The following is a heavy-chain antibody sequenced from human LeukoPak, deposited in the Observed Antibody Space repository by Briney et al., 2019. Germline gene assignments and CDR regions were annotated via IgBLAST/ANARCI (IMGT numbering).Heavy chain of an antibody. CDR1: GDSISRYYW. CDR2: INSDGSSR. D-gene: IGHD3-16*01. Sequence: ETLSLTCTVSGDSISRYYWMHWVRQAPGKGLVWVSRINSDGSSRIYADSVRGRFTISRDNARNTVALQMNSLSAEDTAVYYCATGGSNYYDYWGQGTVVTVSS. V-gene: IGHV3-74*01. CDR3: ATGGSNYYDY. J-gene: IGHJ4*02.